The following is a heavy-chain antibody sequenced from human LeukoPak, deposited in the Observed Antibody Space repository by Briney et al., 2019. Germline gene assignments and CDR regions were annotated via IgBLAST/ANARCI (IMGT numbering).Heavy chain of an antibody. CDR3: ARSGGDAYNGIFPLFVS. Sequence: KPSETLSLTCNVSGGSIASSTYYWGWIRQPPGKGLEWIVTIYYSGTTYYTPSLKSRATISVDTSQNHFSLKLTSVTAADTAVYYCARSGGDAYNGIFPLFVSWGQGALVSVSS. CDR2: IYYSGTT. D-gene: IGHD5-24*01. V-gene: IGHV4-39*07. CDR1: GGSIASSTYY. J-gene: IGHJ4*02.